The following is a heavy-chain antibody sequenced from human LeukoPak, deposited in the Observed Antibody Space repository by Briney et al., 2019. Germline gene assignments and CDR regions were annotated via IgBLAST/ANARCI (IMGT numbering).Heavy chain of an antibody. CDR1: GGSISSYY. V-gene: IGHV4-59*08. CDR2: IYYSGST. CDR3: ARLPLRSHFDY. J-gene: IGHJ4*02. Sequence: SETLSLTCTVSGGSISSYYWSWIRQPPGRGLEWIGYIYYSGSTNYNPSLKSRVTISVDTSKNQFSLKLSSVTAADTAVYYCARLPLRSHFDYWGQGTLVTVSS.